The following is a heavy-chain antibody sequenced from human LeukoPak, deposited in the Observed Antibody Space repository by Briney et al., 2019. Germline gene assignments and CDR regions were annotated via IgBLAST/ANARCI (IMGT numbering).Heavy chain of an antibody. J-gene: IGHJ4*02. V-gene: IGHV1-18*04. CDR2: ISAYNGNT. Sequence: ASVKVSCKASGYTFTSYYMHWVRQAPGQGLEWMGWISAYNGNTNYAQKLQGRVTMTTDTSTSTAYMELRSLRSDDTAVYYCARPFGDYDDYYFDYWGQGTLVTVSS. CDR3: ARPFGDYDDYYFDY. CDR1: GYTFTSYY. D-gene: IGHD4-17*01.